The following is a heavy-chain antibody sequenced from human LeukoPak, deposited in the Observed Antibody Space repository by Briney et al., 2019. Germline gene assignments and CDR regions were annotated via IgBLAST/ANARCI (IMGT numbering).Heavy chain of an antibody. CDR1: GPTLSSYE. Sequence: GGSLRLSCTASGPTLSSYEMNWVRQAPGKGLEWVSYISGSGTIINYADSVKGRFTVSRDNAKNSLYLQMNSLRVEDTAVYYCAGWLQLWGQGTLVTVSS. CDR3: AGWLQL. J-gene: IGHJ4*02. CDR2: ISGSGTII. V-gene: IGHV3-48*03. D-gene: IGHD5-24*01.